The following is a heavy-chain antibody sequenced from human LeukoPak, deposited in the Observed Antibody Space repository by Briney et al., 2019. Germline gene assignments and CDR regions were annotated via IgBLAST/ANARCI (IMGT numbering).Heavy chain of an antibody. D-gene: IGHD2-15*01. V-gene: IGHV3-21*01. CDR1: GFTFSSYS. J-gene: IGHJ4*02. CDR2: ISSSSSYI. CDR3: ARREGYCSGGSCYLDY. Sequence: PGGSLRLSCAASGFTFSSYSMNWVRQAPGKGLEWVSSISSSSSYIYYADSVKGRFTISRDNAKNSLYLQMNSLRAEDTAVYYCARREGYCSGGSCYLDYWGQGTPVTVSS.